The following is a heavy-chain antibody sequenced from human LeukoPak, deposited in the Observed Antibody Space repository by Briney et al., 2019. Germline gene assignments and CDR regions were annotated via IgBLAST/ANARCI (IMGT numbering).Heavy chain of an antibody. CDR2: IIPIFGTA. J-gene: IGHJ6*03. CDR3: ARGDGSSYYYYYYMDV. Sequence: ASVKVSCKASGYTFTSYGISWVRQAPGQGLEWMGGIIPIFGTANYAQKFQGRVTITADESTSTAYMELSSLKSEDTAVYYCARGDGSSYYYYYYMDVWGKGTTVTVSS. V-gene: IGHV1-69*13. D-gene: IGHD1-26*01. CDR1: GYTFTSYG.